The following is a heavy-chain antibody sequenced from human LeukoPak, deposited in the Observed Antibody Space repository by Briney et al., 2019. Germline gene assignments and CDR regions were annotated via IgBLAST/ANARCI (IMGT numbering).Heavy chain of an antibody. V-gene: IGHV4-39*07. CDR3: ARESVTTGY. J-gene: IGHJ4*02. D-gene: IGHD4-17*01. Sequence: SETLSLTCTVSGGSISSSSYYWSWIRQPPGKGLEWIGEINHSGSTNYNPSLESRVTISVDTSKNQFSLKLSSVTAADTAVHYCARESVTTGYWGQGTLVTVSS. CDR2: INHSGST. CDR1: GGSISSSSYY.